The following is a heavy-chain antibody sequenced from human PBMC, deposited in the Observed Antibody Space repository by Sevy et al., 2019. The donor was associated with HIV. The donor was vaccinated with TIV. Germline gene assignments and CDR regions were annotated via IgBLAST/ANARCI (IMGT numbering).Heavy chain of an antibody. Sequence: SETLSLTCAVSGGSISSSNWWSWVRQPPGKRLEWIGEIYHSGSTNYNPSLKSRVTISVDKSKNQFSLKLSSVTAADTAVYYCARVMGQQRAFDYWGQGTLVTVSS. V-gene: IGHV4-4*02. J-gene: IGHJ4*02. D-gene: IGHD6-13*01. CDR3: ARVMGQQRAFDY. CDR1: GGSISSSNW. CDR2: IYHSGST.